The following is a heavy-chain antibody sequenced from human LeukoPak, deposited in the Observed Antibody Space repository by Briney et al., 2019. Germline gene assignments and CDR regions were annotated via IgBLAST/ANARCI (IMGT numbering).Heavy chain of an antibody. CDR2: ISSSSSTI. CDR1: GFTFSDYY. J-gene: IGHJ5*02. D-gene: IGHD3-3*01. CDR3: ARERLRFPNWFDP. Sequence: GGSLRLSCTASGFTFSDYYMTWIRQAPGQGLEWVSYISSSSSTIYYADSVKGRFTISRDNAKNSLYLQMNSLRDEDTAVYYCARERLRFPNWFDPWGQGTLVTVSS. V-gene: IGHV3-11*04.